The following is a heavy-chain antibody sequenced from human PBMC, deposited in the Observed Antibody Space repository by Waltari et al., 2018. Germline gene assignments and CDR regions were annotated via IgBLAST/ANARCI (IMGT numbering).Heavy chain of an antibody. CDR3: ATYIGASVGTAAFDV. CDR2: LVETGAT. D-gene: IGHD1-1*01. J-gene: IGHJ3*01. V-gene: IGHV4-39*01. Sequence: GWFLQRRGQGLGGIWTLVETGATYRRQPLESRVTVSRDTSKNQLSLKLVSWTAADTAVYYCATYIGASVGTAAFDVWGQGTMVAVSS.